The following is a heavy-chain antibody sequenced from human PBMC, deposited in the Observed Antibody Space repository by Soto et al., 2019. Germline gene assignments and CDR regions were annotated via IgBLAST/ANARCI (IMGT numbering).Heavy chain of an antibody. CDR1: GGSISSSSYY. CDR3: RGSYYDFWSGYYTRSGYYYGMDV. Sequence: SETLSLTCTVSGGSISSSSYYWGWIRQPPGKGLEWIGSIYYSGSTYYNPSLKSRVTISVDTSKNQFSLKLSSVTSADTAGYYGRGSYYDFWSGYYTRSGYYYGMDVWGQGTTVTVSS. J-gene: IGHJ6*02. CDR2: IYYSGST. V-gene: IGHV4-39*01. D-gene: IGHD3-3*01.